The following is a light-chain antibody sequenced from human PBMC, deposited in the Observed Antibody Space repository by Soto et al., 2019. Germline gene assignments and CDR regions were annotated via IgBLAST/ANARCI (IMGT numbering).Light chain of an antibody. CDR3: QQFYIAPPVWT. CDR2: WAS. V-gene: IGKV4-1*01. CDR1: QSLLYSSNNRNY. J-gene: IGKJ1*01. Sequence: DIVMTQSPDSLALSLGERATINCKSSQSLLYSSNNRNYLAWYQQKPGQPPKLLIYWASTRESGVPDRFSGSGSGTEFTLTISSLQAEDAAVYYCQQFYIAPPVWTFGQGTKVEIK.